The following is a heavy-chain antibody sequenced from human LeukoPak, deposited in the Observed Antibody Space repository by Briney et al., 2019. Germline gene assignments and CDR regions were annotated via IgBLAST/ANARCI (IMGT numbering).Heavy chain of an antibody. J-gene: IGHJ4*02. Sequence: ASVKVSCKASGYTFTSYGISWVRQAPGQGLEWMGWISAYNGNTNYAQKLQGRVTMTTDTSTSTACMELRSLRSDDTAVYYCARASLRYFDLDYWGQGTLVTVSS. CDR3: ARASLRYFDLDY. CDR1: GYTFTSYG. V-gene: IGHV1-18*01. CDR2: ISAYNGNT. D-gene: IGHD3-9*01.